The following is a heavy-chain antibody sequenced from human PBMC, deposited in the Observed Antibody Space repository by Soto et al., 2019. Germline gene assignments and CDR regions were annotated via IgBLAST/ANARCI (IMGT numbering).Heavy chain of an antibody. CDR3: AKDSWGTTYYYYYGMDV. CDR2: ISYDGSNK. V-gene: IGHV3-30*18. D-gene: IGHD3-16*01. Sequence: PGGSLRLSCAASGFTFSSYGMHWVRQAPGKGLEWVAVISYDGSNKYYADSVKGRFTISRDNSKSTLYLQMNSLRAEDTAVYYCAKDSWGTTYYYYYGMDVWGQGTTVTVSS. J-gene: IGHJ6*02. CDR1: GFTFSSYG.